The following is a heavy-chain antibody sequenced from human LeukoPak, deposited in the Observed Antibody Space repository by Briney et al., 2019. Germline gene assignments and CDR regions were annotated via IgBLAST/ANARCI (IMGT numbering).Heavy chain of an antibody. J-gene: IGHJ4*02. V-gene: IGHV4-59*08. CDR2: MSYTGST. CDR1: GDSISTYH. Sequence: SETLSLTCSVSGDSISTYHWSWIRQAPGKGLEWIGSMSYTGSTDYNPSVKSRVTISVDSSKNQFSLKLSSLTAADTAVYHCARLSSSARNSFDFWGQGTLVTVSS. CDR3: ARLSSSARNSFDF. D-gene: IGHD2-2*01.